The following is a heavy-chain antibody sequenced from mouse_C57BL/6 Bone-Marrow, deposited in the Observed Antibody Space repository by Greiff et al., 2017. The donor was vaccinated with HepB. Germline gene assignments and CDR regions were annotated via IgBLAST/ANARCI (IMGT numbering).Heavy chain of an antibody. J-gene: IGHJ3*01. CDR2: IDPETGGT. CDR1: GYTFTDYE. Sequence: VQLQQSGAELVRPGASVTLSCKASGYTFTDYEMHWVKQTPVHGLEWIGAIDPETGGTAYNQKFKGKAILTADKSSSTAYMELRRLTSEDSAVYYCTLIYYDYPAWFAYWGQGTLVTVSA. V-gene: IGHV1-15*01. CDR3: TLIYYDYPAWFAY. D-gene: IGHD2-4*01.